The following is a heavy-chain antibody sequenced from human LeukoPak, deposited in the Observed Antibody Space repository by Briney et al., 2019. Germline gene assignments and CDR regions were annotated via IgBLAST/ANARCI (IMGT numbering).Heavy chain of an antibody. D-gene: IGHD6-19*01. CDR1: GFTHSSYA. CDR2: ISGSGGST. J-gene: IGHJ4*02. V-gene: IGHV3-23*01. Sequence: QPGGSLRLSCAASGFTHSSYAMSWARQAPGEGLEWVSDISGSGGSTYYADSVKGRFTISRDNSKNTLYLQMNSLRADDTAVYYCAKVSGNSNYYFDYWGQGTLVTVSS. CDR3: AKVSGNSNYYFDY.